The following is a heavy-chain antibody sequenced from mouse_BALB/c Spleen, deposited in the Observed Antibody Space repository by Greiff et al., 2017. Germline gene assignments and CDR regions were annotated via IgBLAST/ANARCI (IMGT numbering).Heavy chain of an antibody. V-gene: IGHV1S132*01. CDR3: ARWGGGYAFDY. CDR2: IFPGTGTT. CDR1: GYTFTSYW. D-gene: IGHD1-2*01. Sequence: QVQLQQSGAELVKPGASVKLSCKTSGYTFTSYWIQWVKQRPGQGLGWIGEIFPGTGTTYYNEKFKGKATLTIDTSSSTAYMQLSSLTSEDSAVYFCARWGGGYAFDYWGQGTTLTVSS. J-gene: IGHJ2*01.